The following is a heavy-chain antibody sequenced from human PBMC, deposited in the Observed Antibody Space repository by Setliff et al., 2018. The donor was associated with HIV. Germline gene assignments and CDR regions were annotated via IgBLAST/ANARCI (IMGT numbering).Heavy chain of an antibody. CDR3: AKELSYCSGGSCYFDS. CDR2: IMSILRIA. Sequence: SVKVSCKASGGSFTSFAISWVRQAPGQGLEWMGGIMSILRIANYAQKFQGRVTITADKSTRTAYMELTSLRSEDTAVYYCAKELSYCSGGSCYFDSWGQGTLVTVSS. J-gene: IGHJ4*02. D-gene: IGHD2-15*01. CDR1: GGSFTSFA. V-gene: IGHV1-69*10.